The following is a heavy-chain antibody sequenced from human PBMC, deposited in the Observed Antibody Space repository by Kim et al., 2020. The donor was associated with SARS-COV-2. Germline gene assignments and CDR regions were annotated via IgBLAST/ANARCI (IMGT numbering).Heavy chain of an antibody. CDR3: ARAQGSYYYGMDV. CDR2: ISYDGSNK. Sequence: GGSLRLSCAASGFTFSSYAMHWVRQAPGKGLEWVAVISYDGSNKYYADSVKGRFTISRDNSKNTLYLQMNSLRAEDTAVYYCARAQGSYYYGMDVWGQGT. D-gene: IGHD3-10*01. V-gene: IGHV3-30*04. CDR1: GFTFSSYA. J-gene: IGHJ6*02.